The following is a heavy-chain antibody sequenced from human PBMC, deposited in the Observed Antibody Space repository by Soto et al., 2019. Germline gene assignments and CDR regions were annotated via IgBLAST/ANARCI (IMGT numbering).Heavy chain of an antibody. V-gene: IGHV3-30*18. CDR2: ISYDGSNK. D-gene: IGHD6-6*01. Sequence: PGGSTKLSCAASRFTFSSSGIHWVRQAPGKGLEWVAVISYDGSNKYYADSVKGRFTISRDNSKNTLYLQMNSLRAEDTAVYYCAKDWLAAHTSGWFDPWGQGTLVTVSS. J-gene: IGHJ5*02. CDR3: AKDWLAAHTSGWFDP. CDR1: RFTFSSSG.